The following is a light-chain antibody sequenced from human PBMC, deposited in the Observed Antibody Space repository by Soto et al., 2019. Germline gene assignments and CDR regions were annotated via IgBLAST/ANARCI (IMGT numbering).Light chain of an antibody. CDR3: VSFAGGTYV. CDR2: DVN. V-gene: IGLV2-8*01. J-gene: IGLJ1*01. Sequence: QPVLTQPPSASGTPGQSVPISCTGTSSDVGAYIFVSWYQQHPGKAAILMVYDVNRRPPGVPDRFFGSKSGNTASLTVSGLQAEDEADYYCVSFAGGTYVFGTGTKVTVL. CDR1: SSDVGAYIF.